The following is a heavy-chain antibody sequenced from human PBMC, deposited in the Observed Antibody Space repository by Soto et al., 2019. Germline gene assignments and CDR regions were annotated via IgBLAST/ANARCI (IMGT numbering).Heavy chain of an antibody. D-gene: IGHD6-19*01. J-gene: IGHJ4*02. CDR2: ISGSGGST. V-gene: IGHV3-23*01. CDR3: AKEYSSGWQSGGYFDD. CDR1: GFTFSSYA. Sequence: EVQLLESGGGLVQPGGSLRLSCAASGFTFSSYAMSWVRQAPGKGLEWVSAISGSGGSTYYADSVKGRFTISRDNSKNTLYLQMNSLRAEDTAVYYCAKEYSSGWQSGGYFDDWGQGTLVTVSS.